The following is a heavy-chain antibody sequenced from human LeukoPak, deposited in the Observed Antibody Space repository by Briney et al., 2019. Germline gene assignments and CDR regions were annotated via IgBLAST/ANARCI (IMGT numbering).Heavy chain of an antibody. Sequence: PSETLSLTCAVSGYSISSGYYWSWIRQPAGKGLEWIGRIYTSGSTNYNPSLKSRVTMSVDTSKNHFSLKLSSVTAADTAVYYCARGIDYGDSDAFDIWGQGTMVTVCS. J-gene: IGHJ3*02. D-gene: IGHD4-17*01. CDR1: GYSISSGYY. CDR2: IYTSGST. V-gene: IGHV4-4*07. CDR3: ARGIDYGDSDAFDI.